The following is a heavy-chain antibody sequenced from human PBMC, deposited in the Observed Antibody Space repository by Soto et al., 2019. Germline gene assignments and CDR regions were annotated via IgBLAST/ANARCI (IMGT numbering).Heavy chain of an antibody. CDR3: ARGWDPNDYCGHYYYFDMDV. CDR2: IIPILGIA. Sequence: QVQLVQSGAEVKKPGSSVKVSCKASGGTFSSYTISWVRQAPGQGLEWMGRIIPILGIANYAQKFQGRVTITADKSSSTAYMELSSLRSEDTAVYYCARGWDPNDYCGHYYYFDMDVWGKGTTVTVSS. J-gene: IGHJ6*03. V-gene: IGHV1-69*02. D-gene: IGHD4-17*01. CDR1: GGTFSSYT.